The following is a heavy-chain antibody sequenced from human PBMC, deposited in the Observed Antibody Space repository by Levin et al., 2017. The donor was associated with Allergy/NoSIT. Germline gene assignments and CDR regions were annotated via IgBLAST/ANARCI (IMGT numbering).Heavy chain of an antibody. J-gene: IGHJ6*03. V-gene: IGHV1-69*06. Sequence: SVKVSCKASGGTFSSYAISWVRQAPGQGLEWMGGIIPIFGTANYAQKFQGRVTITADKSTSTAYMELSSLRSEDTAVYYCARANWNDRYYYYMDVWGKGTTVTVSS. D-gene: IGHD1-1*01. CDR2: IIPIFGTA. CDR3: ARANWNDRYYYYMDV. CDR1: GGTFSSYA.